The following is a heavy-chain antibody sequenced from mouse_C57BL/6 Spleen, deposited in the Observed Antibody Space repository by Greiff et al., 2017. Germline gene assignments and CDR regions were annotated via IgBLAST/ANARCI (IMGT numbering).Heavy chain of an antibody. CDR1: GFTFSSYA. CDR2: ISSGGDYI. D-gene: IGHD1-1*01. Sequence: EVMLVESGEGLVKPGGSLKLSCAASGFTFSSYAMSWVRQTPEKRLEWVAYISSGGDYIYYADTVKGRFTISRDNARNTLYLQMSSLKSEDTAMYYCTRDQAITTYPYFDVWGTGTTVTVSS. V-gene: IGHV5-9-1*02. J-gene: IGHJ1*03. CDR3: TRDQAITTYPYFDV.